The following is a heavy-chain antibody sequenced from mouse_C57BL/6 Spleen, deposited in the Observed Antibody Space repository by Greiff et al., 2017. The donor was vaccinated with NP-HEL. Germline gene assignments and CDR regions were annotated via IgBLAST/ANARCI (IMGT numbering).Heavy chain of an antibody. CDR2: INPYNGGT. D-gene: IGHD1-1*01. V-gene: IGHV1-19*01. J-gene: IGHJ4*01. CDR3: ARKGAYYGSSYDAMDY. Sequence: EVKLQESGPVLVKPGASVKMSCKASGYTFTDYYMNWVKQSHGKSLEWIGVINPYNGGTSYNQKFKGKATLTVDKSSSTAYMELNSLTSEDSAVYYCARKGAYYGSSYDAMDYWGQGTSVTVSS. CDR1: GYTFTDYY.